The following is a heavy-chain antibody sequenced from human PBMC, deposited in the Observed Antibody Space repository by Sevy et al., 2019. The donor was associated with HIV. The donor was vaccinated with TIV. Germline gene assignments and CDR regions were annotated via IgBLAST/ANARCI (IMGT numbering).Heavy chain of an antibody. V-gene: IGHV3-30-3*02. CDR2: MSYDGSDK. Sequence: GGSLRLSCAGSGFSFSTYAWHWVRQAPGKGLEWVAIMSYDGSDKYYADSVKGRFTISRDNSKNTLSLQMNSLRAEDTAVYYCAKSPHGDYVGLFDYWGQGTLVTVSS. J-gene: IGHJ4*02. CDR3: AKSPHGDYVGLFDY. CDR1: GFSFSTYA. D-gene: IGHD4-17*01.